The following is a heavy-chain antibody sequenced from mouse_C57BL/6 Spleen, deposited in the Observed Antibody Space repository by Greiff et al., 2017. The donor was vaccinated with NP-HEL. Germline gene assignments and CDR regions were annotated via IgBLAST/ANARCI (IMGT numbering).Heavy chain of an antibody. D-gene: IGHD1-1*01. Sequence: VQLQQPGAGLVRPGSSVKLSCKASGYTFTSYWMDWVKQRPGQGLEWIGNIYPSDSETHYNQKFKDKATLTVDKSSSTAYMQLSSLTSEDSAVYYCARSLYYYGSSYWYFDVWGTGTTVTVSS. V-gene: IGHV1-61*01. CDR1: GYTFTSYW. CDR3: ARSLYYYGSSYWYFDV. CDR2: IYPSDSET. J-gene: IGHJ1*03.